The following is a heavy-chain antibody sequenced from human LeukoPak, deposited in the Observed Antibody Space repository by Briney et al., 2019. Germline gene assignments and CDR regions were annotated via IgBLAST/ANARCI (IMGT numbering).Heavy chain of an antibody. CDR2: ISSSSSYI. CDR3: ARKFGSHFDF. CDR1: GFTFSSYS. V-gene: IGHV3-21*01. J-gene: IGHJ4*02. Sequence: GGSLRLSCAASGFTFSSYSMNWVRQAPGKGLEWVSSISSSSSYIYYADSVKGRFTIPRDNAKNSLFLQITSLRVEDTAMYYCARKFGSHFDFWGQGTLVTVSS. D-gene: IGHD3-10*01.